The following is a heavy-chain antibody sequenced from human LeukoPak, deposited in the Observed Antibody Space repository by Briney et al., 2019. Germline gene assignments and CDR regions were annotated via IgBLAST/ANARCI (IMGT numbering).Heavy chain of an antibody. CDR3: ARQLTVTARDYYFDY. Sequence: SETLSLTCTVSGGSISSYYWSWIRQPPGKGLEWIGYIYYSGSTNYNPSLKSRVTISVDTSKNQFSLKLSSVTAADTAVYYYARQLTVTARDYYFDYWGQGTLVTVSS. D-gene: IGHD1-14*01. CDR1: GGSISSYY. J-gene: IGHJ4*02. CDR2: IYYSGST. V-gene: IGHV4-59*08.